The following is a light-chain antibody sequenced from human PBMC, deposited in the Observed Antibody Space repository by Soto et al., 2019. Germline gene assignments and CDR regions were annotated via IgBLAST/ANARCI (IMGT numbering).Light chain of an antibody. CDR3: QSWGTGNRV. J-gene: IGLJ3*02. CDR1: RGYNHYA. CDR2: VNSDGSH. V-gene: IGLV4-69*02. Sequence: QLVLTQPPSASAYLGASVNLTCILCRGYNHYAIAWHQQQPGRGPRYLMKVNSDGSHNKGDGIPDRFSGSSSGAERHLTISGLQSEDEAVYFCQSWGTGNRVFGGGTKVNVL.